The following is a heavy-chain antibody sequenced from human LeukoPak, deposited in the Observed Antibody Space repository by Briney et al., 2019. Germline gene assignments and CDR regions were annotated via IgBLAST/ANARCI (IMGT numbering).Heavy chain of an antibody. Sequence: GGSLRLSCAASGLTFSSYSMNWVRQAPGKGLEWVSSISSSSSYIYYADSVKGRFTISRDNAKNSLYLQMNRLRAEDTAVYYCARDPVTYDSLWGQGTLVTVSS. V-gene: IGHV3-21*01. CDR1: GLTFSSYS. D-gene: IGHD3-22*01. CDR2: ISSSSSYI. CDR3: ARDPVTYDSL. J-gene: IGHJ4*02.